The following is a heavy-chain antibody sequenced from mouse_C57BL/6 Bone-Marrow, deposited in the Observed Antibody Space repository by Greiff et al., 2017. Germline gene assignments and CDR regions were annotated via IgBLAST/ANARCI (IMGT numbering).Heavy chain of an antibody. D-gene: IGHD2-4*01. CDR1: GYSITSGYY. J-gene: IGHJ3*01. V-gene: IGHV3-6*01. CDR3: ARGGLRRATWFAY. Sequence: EVKLQESGPGLVKPSQSLSLTCSVTGYSITSGYYWNWIRQFPGNKLEWMGYISYDGSNNYNPSLKNRISITRDTSKNQFFLKLNSVTTEDTATYYCARGGLRRATWFAYWGQGTLVTVSA. CDR2: ISYDGSN.